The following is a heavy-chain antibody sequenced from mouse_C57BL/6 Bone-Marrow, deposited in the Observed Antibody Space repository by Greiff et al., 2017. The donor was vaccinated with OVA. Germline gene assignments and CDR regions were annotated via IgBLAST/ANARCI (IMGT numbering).Heavy chain of an antibody. J-gene: IGHJ2*01. CDR2: IDPSDSYT. CDR1: GYTFTSYW. CDR3: ARYQFFTYTCDY. D-gene: IGHD5-1*01. V-gene: IGHV1-69*01. Sequence: VQLQQPGAELVMPGASVKLSCKASGYTFTSYWMHWVKQRPGQGLEWIGEIDPSDSYTNYNQKFKGKSTLTVDKSSSTAYMQLSSLTSEDSAVYYCARYQFFTYTCDYWGQGTTLTVSS.